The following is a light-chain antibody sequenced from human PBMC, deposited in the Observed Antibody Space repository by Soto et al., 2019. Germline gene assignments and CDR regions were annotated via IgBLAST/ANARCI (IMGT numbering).Light chain of an antibody. CDR3: QQYDNLPPT. V-gene: IGKV1-33*01. CDR2: AAA. Sequence: DIQMTQSPSSLSASVGDRVTITCQASQDMSNSVNWYQQNPGKAPKLLIYAAASLETGVPSRFXXXXXXTDXTFTITXXRPEXSATYHCQQYDNLPPTFGPGTKVDVK. CDR1: QDMSNS. J-gene: IGKJ3*01.